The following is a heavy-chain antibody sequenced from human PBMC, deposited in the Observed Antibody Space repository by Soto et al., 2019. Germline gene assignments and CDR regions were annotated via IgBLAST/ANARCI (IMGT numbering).Heavy chain of an antibody. V-gene: IGHV3-30*18. Sequence: GGSLRLSCAASGFTFSSYGMHWVRQAPGKGLEWVAVISYDGSNKYYADSVKGRFTISRDNSKNTLYLQMNSLRAEDTAVYYCAKEDSSSGYFDYWGQGTLVTVSS. CDR3: AKEDSSSGYFDY. CDR2: ISYDGSNK. J-gene: IGHJ4*02. D-gene: IGHD6-6*01. CDR1: GFTFSSYG.